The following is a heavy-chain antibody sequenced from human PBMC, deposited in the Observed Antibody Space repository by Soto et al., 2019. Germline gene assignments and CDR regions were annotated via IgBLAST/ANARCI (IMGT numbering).Heavy chain of an antibody. CDR2: IYYSGST. Sequence: QVQLQESGPGLVKPSQTLSLTCTVSGGSISSGGYYWSWIRQHPGKGLEWIGYIYYSGSTYYNPSLQSRVTISVDTSKNQFSLKLSSVTAADTAVYYCARDSHYDILTGYYRVEGFDYWGQGTLVTVSS. CDR3: ARDSHYDILTGYYRVEGFDY. J-gene: IGHJ4*02. V-gene: IGHV4-31*03. CDR1: GGSISSGGYY. D-gene: IGHD3-9*01.